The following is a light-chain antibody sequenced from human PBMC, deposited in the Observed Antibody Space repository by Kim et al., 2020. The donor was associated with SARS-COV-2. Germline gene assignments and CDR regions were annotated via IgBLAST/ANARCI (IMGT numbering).Light chain of an antibody. CDR2: EDN. Sequence: KTVTISCTRSSGSLASNYVQWYQQRPGSSPTTVIYEDNQRPSGVPDRFSGSIDSSSNSASLTISGLKTEDEADYYCQSYDSSNFWVFGGGTQLTVL. J-gene: IGLJ3*02. CDR1: SGSLASNY. CDR3: QSYDSSNFWV. V-gene: IGLV6-57*01.